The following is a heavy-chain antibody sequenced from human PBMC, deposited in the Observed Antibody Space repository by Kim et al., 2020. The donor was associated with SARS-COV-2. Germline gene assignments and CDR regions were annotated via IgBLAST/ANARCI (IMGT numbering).Heavy chain of an antibody. Sequence: NDAQKIQGRVTMTRDTSTSTVYMELSSLRSEDTAVYYCARGVSGTKAMDVWGQGTTVTVSS. V-gene: IGHV1-46*01. CDR3: ARGVSGTKAMDV. D-gene: IGHD6-19*01. J-gene: IGHJ6*02.